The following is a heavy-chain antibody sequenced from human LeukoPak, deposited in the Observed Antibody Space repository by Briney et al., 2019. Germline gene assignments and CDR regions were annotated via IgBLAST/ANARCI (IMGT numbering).Heavy chain of an antibody. CDR1: GGSFSGYY. J-gene: IGHJ4*02. D-gene: IGHD3-16*01. CDR3: ARGRAFGVLFDY. V-gene: IGHV4-34*01. Sequence: SETLSLTCAVYGGSFSGYYWSWIRQPPGKGLEWIGEINHSGSTNYNPSLKSRVTISVDTSKNQFSLKLSSVTAADPAVYYCARGRAFGVLFDYWGQGTLVTVSS. CDR2: INHSGST.